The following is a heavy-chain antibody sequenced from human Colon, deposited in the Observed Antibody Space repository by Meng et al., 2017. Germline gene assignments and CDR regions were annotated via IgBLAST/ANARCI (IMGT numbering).Heavy chain of an antibody. J-gene: IGHJ5*02. D-gene: IGHD3-10*01. CDR2: INHSGRT. Sequence: QVQLQEWGAGLLKPSETLSLTCAVYGGSFSGYYWNWIRQSPGKGLEWIGQINHSGRTIYNPSLKSRVTTSIDTSKNQFSLNLTSATAADTAVYYCARRGLSGSFSPWGQGTLVTVSS. CDR3: ARRGLSGSFSP. V-gene: IGHV4-34*01. CDR1: GGSFSGYY.